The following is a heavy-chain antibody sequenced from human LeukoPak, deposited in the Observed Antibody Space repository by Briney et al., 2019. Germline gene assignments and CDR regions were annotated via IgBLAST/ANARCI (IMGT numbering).Heavy chain of an antibody. CDR2: ISSSTSTI. J-gene: IGHJ4*02. CDR1: GFPFSSHG. D-gene: IGHD3-16*01. CDR3: ARGRGDY. V-gene: IGHV3-48*01. Sequence: GGSLRLSCAGSGFPFSSHGMNWVRQAPGRGLEWVSYISSSTSTIYYADSVKGRFTISRDNAKNSLYLQMDSLRAEDTAVYYCARGRGDYWGQGTLVTVSS.